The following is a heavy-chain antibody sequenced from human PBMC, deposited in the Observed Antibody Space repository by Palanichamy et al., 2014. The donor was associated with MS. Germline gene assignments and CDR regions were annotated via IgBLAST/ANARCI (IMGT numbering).Heavy chain of an antibody. J-gene: IGHJ3*02. D-gene: IGHD4-11*01. Sequence: EVQLVESGGGLVQPGRSLRLSCAASGFTFDDYAMHWVRQAPGKGLEWVSGISWNSGSIGYADSVKGRFTISRDNAKNSPYLQMNSLRAEDTALYYCAGHTVIFAFDIWGQGAMVTVSS. CDR3: AGHTVIFAFDI. V-gene: IGHV3-9*01. CDR1: GFTFDDYA. CDR2: ISWNSGSI.